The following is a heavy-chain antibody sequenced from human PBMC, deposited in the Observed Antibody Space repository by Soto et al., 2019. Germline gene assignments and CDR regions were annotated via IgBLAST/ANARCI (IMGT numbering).Heavy chain of an antibody. Sequence: GGSLRLSCAASGFTVSSNYMSWVRQAPGKGLEWVSVIYSGGSTYYADSVKGRFTISRDNSKNTLYLQMNSLRAEDTAVYYCAARTFYSGPFDYWGQGTLVTVSS. CDR2: IYSGGST. V-gene: IGHV3-53*01. CDR3: AARTFYSGPFDY. J-gene: IGHJ4*02. D-gene: IGHD5-12*01. CDR1: GFTVSSNY.